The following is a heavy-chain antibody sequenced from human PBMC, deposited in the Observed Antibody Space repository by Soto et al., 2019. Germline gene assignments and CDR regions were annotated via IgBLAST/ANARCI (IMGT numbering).Heavy chain of an antibody. CDR1: GGSISSGDYY. D-gene: IGHD5-18*01. V-gene: IGHV4-30-4*01. CDR3: VRGSRPARGYSYGFDS. J-gene: IGHJ4*02. Sequence: QVKLQESGPGLVKPSQTLSLTCTVSGGSISSGDYYWTWIRQPPGKGLEWIGSLYYSGSTYYSPSLDSRGTISVDTSNNRFSLTLRSVTAADTALYYCVRGSRPARGYSYGFDSWGQGTLVTVSS. CDR2: LYYSGST.